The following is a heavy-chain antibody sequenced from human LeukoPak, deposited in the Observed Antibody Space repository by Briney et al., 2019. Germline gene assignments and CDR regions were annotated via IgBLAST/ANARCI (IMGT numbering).Heavy chain of an antibody. CDR3: AREAGFYCPLDY. Sequence: SETLSLSCDESGGSVPSTNLRTWVRQPPGKGLEWIGEVHLDGRTNYNPSLKSRLIMSVDLPENHISLKLTSVTAADTAVYYCAREAGFYCPLDYWGQGTLVTVSS. CDR1: GGSVPSTNL. D-gene: IGHD3-22*01. J-gene: IGHJ4*02. CDR2: VHLDGRT. V-gene: IGHV4-4*02.